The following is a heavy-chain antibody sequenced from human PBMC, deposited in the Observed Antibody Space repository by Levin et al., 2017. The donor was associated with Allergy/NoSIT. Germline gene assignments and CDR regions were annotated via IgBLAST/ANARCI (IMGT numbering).Heavy chain of an antibody. CDR3: AGEPNSPYYYYYGLDV. J-gene: IGHJ6*02. CDR2: IYYSGSA. D-gene: IGHD2/OR15-2a*01. CDR1: GGSISSDSYY. V-gene: IGHV4-39*07. Sequence: PSETLSLTCTVSGGSISSDSYYWAWIRQPPGKGLEWIGSIYYSGSAYYNPSLKTRLTISVDTSKNQFSLRLNSGTAADTAVYYCAGEPNSPYYYYYGLDVWGQGTTVTVSS.